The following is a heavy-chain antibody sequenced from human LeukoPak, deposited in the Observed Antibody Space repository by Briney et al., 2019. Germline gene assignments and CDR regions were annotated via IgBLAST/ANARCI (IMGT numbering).Heavy chain of an antibody. CDR1: GFTVSGNY. J-gene: IGHJ6*02. CDR2: IYSGGST. V-gene: IGHV3-53*01. Sequence: GGSLRLSCAASGFTVSGNYMSWVRQAPGKGLEWVSVIYSGGSTYYADSVKGRFTISRDNSKNTLYLQMNSLRAEDTAVYYCARAESGYSYGYIYYYGMDVWGQGTTVTVSS. D-gene: IGHD5-18*01. CDR3: ARAESGYSYGYIYYYGMDV.